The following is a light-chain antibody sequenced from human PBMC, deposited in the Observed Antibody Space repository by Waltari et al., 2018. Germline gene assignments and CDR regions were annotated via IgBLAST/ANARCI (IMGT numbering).Light chain of an antibody. CDR3: QQYTNSPPTFP. CDR1: QSVPRTY. Sequence: EIVLAQSPGTLSLSPGERATLSCRASQSVPRTYLSWYQQKPGQPPRLLIFEGSRRATGTPDRFSGSGSGTDFTLTISRLEPEDSAVYYCQQYTNSPPTFPFGGGTQVEIK. CDR2: EGS. V-gene: IGKV3-20*01. J-gene: IGKJ4*01.